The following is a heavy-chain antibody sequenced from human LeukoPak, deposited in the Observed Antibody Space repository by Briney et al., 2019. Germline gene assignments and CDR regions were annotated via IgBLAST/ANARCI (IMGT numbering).Heavy chain of an antibody. V-gene: IGHV3-23*01. J-gene: IGHJ4*02. D-gene: IGHD2-2*01. CDR2: ISGSGGSK. Sequence: GGSLRLSCAASGFTFSSYAMSWVRQAPGKGLEWVSAISGSGGSKYYADSVKGRFTISRDNSKNTLYLQMNSLRAEDTAVYYCARDPGGYCSSTSCYDGVYWGQGTLVTVSS. CDR1: GFTFSSYA. CDR3: ARDPGGYCSSTSCYDGVY.